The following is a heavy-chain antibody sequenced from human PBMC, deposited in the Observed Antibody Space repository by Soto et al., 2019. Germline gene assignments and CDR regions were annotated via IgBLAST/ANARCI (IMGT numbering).Heavy chain of an antibody. CDR3: ASGCLLSGGEYYDY. V-gene: IGHV1-18*01. CDR1: GYTFTSYG. J-gene: IGHJ4*02. D-gene: IGHD7-27*01. CDR2: IDTYNDNT. Sequence: ASVKVSCKASGYTFTSYGICWWRQAPGQGLEWMGWIDTYNDNTTYAQEFKDRITLTTDTSTNTVYMELRSLRSDDTAVYFCASGCLLSGGEYYDYWGQGTLVTVSS.